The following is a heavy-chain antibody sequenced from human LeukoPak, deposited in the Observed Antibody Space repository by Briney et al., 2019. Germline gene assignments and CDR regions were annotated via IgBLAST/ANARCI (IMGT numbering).Heavy chain of an antibody. CDR2: INPSGGST. Sequence: ASVKVSCKASGYTFTSYYMHWVRQAPGQGLEWMGIINPSGGSTSYAQKLQGRVTMTTDTSTSTAYMELRSLGSDDTAVYYCARRHRANRNFDYWGQGTLVTVSS. V-gene: IGHV1-46*01. CDR1: GYTFTSYY. CDR3: ARRHRANRNFDY. J-gene: IGHJ4*02.